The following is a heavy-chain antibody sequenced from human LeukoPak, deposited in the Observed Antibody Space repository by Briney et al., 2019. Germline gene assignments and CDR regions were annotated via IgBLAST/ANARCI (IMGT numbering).Heavy chain of an antibody. CDR3: AKPIFGSRPVSPFDP. CDR2: IRGSGDRT. CDR1: GFSFSSYA. D-gene: IGHD3-10*01. J-gene: IGHJ5*02. Sequence: PGGSLRLSCAASGFSFSSYAMSWVRQAPGKGLEWVASIRGSGDRTYYADSVKGRFTISRDNSKNTLYLQMNSLRAEDTAVYFCAKPIFGSRPVSPFDPWGQGTLVAVSS. V-gene: IGHV3-23*01.